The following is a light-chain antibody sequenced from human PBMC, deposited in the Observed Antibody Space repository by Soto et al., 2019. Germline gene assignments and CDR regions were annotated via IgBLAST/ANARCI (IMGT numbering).Light chain of an antibody. V-gene: IGLV2-14*01. CDR2: DVS. J-gene: IGLJ1*01. CDR3: SSSTPTRGLV. Sequence: QSALTQPASVSGSLGQSISISCTEDSSDLTYNSVSWYQHHPHKAPKLIIYDVSYRPSGVSTRFSGSQSAGSASLTISRLQAEDEADYYCSSSTPTRGLVFGSGTKVTVL. CDR1: SSDLTYNS.